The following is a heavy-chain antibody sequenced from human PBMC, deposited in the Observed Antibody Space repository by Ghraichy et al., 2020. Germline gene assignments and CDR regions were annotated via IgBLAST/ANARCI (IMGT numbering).Heavy chain of an antibody. Sequence: ASVKVSCKTSGYTFTSYDINWVRQATGQGLEWMGWMNPNGGNTGYAQKFQGRVTMTRNTSISTAYMELSSLRSEDTAVYYCTRGSLCHEIDYWGRGTLVTVSS. CDR1: GYTFTSYD. V-gene: IGHV1-8*01. CDR2: MNPNGGNT. CDR3: TRGSLCHEIDY. J-gene: IGHJ4*02.